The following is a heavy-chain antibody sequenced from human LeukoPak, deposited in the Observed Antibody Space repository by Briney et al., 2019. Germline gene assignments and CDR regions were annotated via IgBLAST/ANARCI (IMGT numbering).Heavy chain of an antibody. V-gene: IGHV3-53*01. J-gene: IGHJ4*02. CDR3: AKGYNYAYEY. Sequence: PGGSLRLSCAASGFTVSSSYMSWVRQAPGKGLEWVSLIYSGGSTYYAASVKGRFTISRDNSKNTLYLQMNSLRPEDTAAYYCAKGYNYAYEYCGQGTLVTVSS. CDR1: GFTVSSSY. CDR2: IYSGGST. D-gene: IGHD5-18*01.